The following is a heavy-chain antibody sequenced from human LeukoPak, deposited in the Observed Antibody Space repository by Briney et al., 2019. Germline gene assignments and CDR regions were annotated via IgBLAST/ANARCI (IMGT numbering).Heavy chain of an antibody. CDR3: ARDLNDYGDYVWGY. Sequence: GGSLRLSCAASGFSFRTYGMSWVRQAPGKRLEWVSGISGSGDNTHNADFVKGRFTISRDNSKNTLYLQMNSLRAEDTAVYYCARDLNDYGDYVWGYWGQGTLVTVSS. V-gene: IGHV3-23*01. CDR2: ISGSGDNT. CDR1: GFSFRTYG. D-gene: IGHD4-17*01. J-gene: IGHJ4*02.